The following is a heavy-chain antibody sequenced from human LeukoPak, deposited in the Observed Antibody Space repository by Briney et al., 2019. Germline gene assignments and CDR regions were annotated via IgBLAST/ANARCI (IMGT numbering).Heavy chain of an antibody. CDR2: IYTSGST. Sequence: PSETPSLTCTVSGGSISSYYWSWIRQPAGKGLEWIGRIYTSGSTNYNPSLKSRVTMSVDTSKNQFSLKLSSVTAADTAVYYCARGNVVPAATYYFDYWGQGTLVTVSS. V-gene: IGHV4-4*07. CDR3: ARGNVVPAATYYFDY. D-gene: IGHD2-2*01. J-gene: IGHJ4*02. CDR1: GGSISSYY.